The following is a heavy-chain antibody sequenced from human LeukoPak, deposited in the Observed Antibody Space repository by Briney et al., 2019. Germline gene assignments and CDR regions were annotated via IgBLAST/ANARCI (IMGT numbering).Heavy chain of an antibody. V-gene: IGHV3-74*01. CDR2: ISSDGTST. CDR1: GFTFTNYW. CDR3: VRTSSGIYNYWSGSFHKDYFYYMDA. Sequence: PGGSLRLSCAASGFTFTNYWMHWVRQAPGKGLAWVSRISSDGTSTSYADSVKCRFTISRDNAKNTLSLQMNSLRDEDTAVYYCVRTSSGIYNYWSGSFHKDYFYYMDAWGEGTTVTVSS. J-gene: IGHJ6*03. D-gene: IGHD3-3*01.